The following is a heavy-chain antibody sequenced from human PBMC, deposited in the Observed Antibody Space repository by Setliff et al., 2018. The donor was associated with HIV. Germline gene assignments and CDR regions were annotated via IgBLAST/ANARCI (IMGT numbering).Heavy chain of an antibody. D-gene: IGHD7-27*01. CDR1: GFIFSSYA. CDR3: ARGGLGYFYYYYMDV. Sequence: GGSLRLSCAASGFIFSSYAMTWVRQAPGKGLEWVSFISSSSSTIYYADSVKGRFTISRDNAKNSLDLQMNSLRAEDTAVYYCARGGLGYFYYYYMDVWGKGTTVTVSS. CDR2: ISSSSSTI. V-gene: IGHV3-48*01. J-gene: IGHJ6*03.